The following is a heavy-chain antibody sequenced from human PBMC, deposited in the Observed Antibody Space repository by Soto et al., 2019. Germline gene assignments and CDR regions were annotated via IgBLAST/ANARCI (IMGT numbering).Heavy chain of an antibody. Sequence: GGSLRLSCAASGFTFSNYGMHWVRQAPGKGLEWVAVISYHGRNTFYGDSVKGRFTISRDNSKNTLFLQMNSLRAEDTAVYYSARVWRRCGVLKTYYYYYMDVWGKGTTVTLSS. J-gene: IGHJ6*03. CDR3: ARVWRRCGVLKTYYYYYMDV. V-gene: IGHV3-30*03. D-gene: IGHD3-10*01. CDR1: GFTFSNYG. CDR2: ISYHGRNT.